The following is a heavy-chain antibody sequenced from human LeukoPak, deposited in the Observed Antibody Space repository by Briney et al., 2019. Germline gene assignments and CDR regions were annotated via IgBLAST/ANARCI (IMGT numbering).Heavy chain of an antibody. Sequence: SQTLSLTCTVSGGSISSGGYYWSWIRQHPGKGLEWIGYIYYSGSTYYNPSLKSRVTISVDTSKNQFSLKLSSVTAADTAVYCCARTDSSSWYWFDPWGQGTLVTVSS. J-gene: IGHJ5*02. V-gene: IGHV4-31*03. CDR1: GGSISSGGYY. CDR3: ARTDSSSWYWFDP. D-gene: IGHD6-13*01. CDR2: IYYSGST.